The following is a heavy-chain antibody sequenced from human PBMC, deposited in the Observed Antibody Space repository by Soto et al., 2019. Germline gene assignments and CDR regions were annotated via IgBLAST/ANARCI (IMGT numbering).Heavy chain of an antibody. Sequence: QITLKESGPTLVKPTQTLTLTCTFSGFSLSTSRVGVGWVRQPPGKALEWLALIYWDDDKRYSPSLKSRLTITKDTSKNQVVLTMTNMDPVDTATYYCVHRRTDRSGWYGFDYWGQGTLVTVSS. J-gene: IGHJ4*02. D-gene: IGHD6-19*01. V-gene: IGHV2-5*02. CDR3: VHRRTDRSGWYGFDY. CDR2: IYWDDDK. CDR1: GFSLSTSRVG.